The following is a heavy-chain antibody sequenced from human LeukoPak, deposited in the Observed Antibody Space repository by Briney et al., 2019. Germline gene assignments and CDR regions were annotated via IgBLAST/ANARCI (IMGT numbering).Heavy chain of an antibody. J-gene: IGHJ4*02. CDR2: IYTTGST. CDR3: ARRQDGHDY. CDR1: GVSIANTFYY. Sequence: PSQTLSLTCTVSGVSIANTFYYWNWLRQPAGKGLEWIGRIYTTGSTDYNPSLKGRVTISLDTARNQFSLKLSSATAADTAVYYCARRQDGHDYWGQGTLVTVSS. V-gene: IGHV4-61*02.